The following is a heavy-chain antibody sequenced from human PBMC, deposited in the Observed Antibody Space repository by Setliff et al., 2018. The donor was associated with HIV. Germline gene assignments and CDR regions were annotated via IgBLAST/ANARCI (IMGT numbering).Heavy chain of an antibody. V-gene: IGHV4-59*11. D-gene: IGHD6-13*01. J-gene: IGHJ4*02. Sequence: PSETLSLTCTVSDGSISSHYWTWIRQPPGKGLEWIGYIHYNGRTNYNPSLKSRVTMSVDSSKNQFSLSLSSVTAADTAVYYCARLPDIGSLPFDYWAQGALVTVSS. CDR3: ARLPDIGSLPFDY. CDR2: IHYNGRT. CDR1: DGSISSHY.